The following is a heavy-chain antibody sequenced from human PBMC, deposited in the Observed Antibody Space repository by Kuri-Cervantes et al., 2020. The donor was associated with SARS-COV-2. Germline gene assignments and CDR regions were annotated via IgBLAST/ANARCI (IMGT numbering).Heavy chain of an antibody. CDR1: GGSISSYY. J-gene: IGHJ4*02. D-gene: IGHD1-7*01. CDR2: IYYSGST. CDR3: ARGSWNYPLDY. V-gene: IGHV4-59*01. Sequence: GSLRLSCTVSGGSISSYYWSWIRQPPGKGLEWIGYIYYSGSTNYNPSLKSRVTISVDTTKNQFSLKLRSVTGADTAVYYCARGSWNYPLDYWGQGTLVTVSS.